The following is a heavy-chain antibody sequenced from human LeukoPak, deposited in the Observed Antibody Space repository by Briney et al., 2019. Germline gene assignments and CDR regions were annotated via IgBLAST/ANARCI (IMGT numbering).Heavy chain of an antibody. CDR2: IYPGDSDT. CDR3: ARFSVGGTYYPNY. CDR1: GYSFTSSW. J-gene: IGHJ4*02. Sequence: GESLKISCQGSGYSFTSSWIGWVRQMPGKGLEWMGSIYPGDSDTRYSPSFQGQVTISADKSISTAYLQWSSLKASDTAMYYCARFSVGGTYYPNYWGQGTLVCVSS. V-gene: IGHV5-51*01. D-gene: IGHD1-26*01.